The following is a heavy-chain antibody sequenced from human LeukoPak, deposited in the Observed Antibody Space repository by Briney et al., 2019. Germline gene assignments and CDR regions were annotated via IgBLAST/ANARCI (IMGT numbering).Heavy chain of an antibody. D-gene: IGHD3-22*01. CDR3: ARGEYYYDSSGYPDFDY. Sequence: GGSLRLSCAASGFTSSSYGMHWVRQAPGKGLEWVAVISYDGSNKYYADSVKGRFTISRDNAKNSLYLQMNSLRAEDTAVYYCARGEYYYDSSGYPDFDYWGQGTLVTVSS. V-gene: IGHV3-30*03. J-gene: IGHJ4*02. CDR2: ISYDGSNK. CDR1: GFTSSSYG.